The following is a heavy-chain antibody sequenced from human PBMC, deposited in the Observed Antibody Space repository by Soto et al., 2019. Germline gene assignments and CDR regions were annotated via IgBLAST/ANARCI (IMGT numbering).Heavy chain of an antibody. V-gene: IGHV1-69*08. CDR3: ARGPLVVLNYFES. Sequence: QVQLEQSGTDVKKPGSSVKVSCKASGGTFRNYPINWVRQAPGQGIEWMGSIFALTDRPDYAQKFQAILTISADKSTITAYLELSSLTSDDTAMYFCARGPLVVLNYFESWGQGTLVTVSS. J-gene: IGHJ4*02. CDR2: IFALTDRP. CDR1: GGTFRNYP.